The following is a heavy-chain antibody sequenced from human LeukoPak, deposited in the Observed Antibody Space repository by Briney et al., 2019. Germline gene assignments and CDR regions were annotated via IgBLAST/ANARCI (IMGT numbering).Heavy chain of an antibody. J-gene: IGHJ4*02. CDR3: ARGRGLITSSFDY. CDR2: INHSGST. CDR1: GGYFRGYY. Sequence: PSETLSLTCAVYGGYFRGYYWSWIRKPPGKGREGIGEINHSGSTNYNPSLKSRVTISVDTSENQFSLKLSSVTAADTAVYYCARGRGLITSSFDYWGQGTLVTVSS. V-gene: IGHV4-34*01. D-gene: IGHD1-14*01.